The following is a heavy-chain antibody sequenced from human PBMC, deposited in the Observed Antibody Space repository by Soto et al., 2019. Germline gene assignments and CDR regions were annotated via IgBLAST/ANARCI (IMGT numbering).Heavy chain of an antibody. J-gene: IGHJ4*02. V-gene: IGHV3-23*01. D-gene: IGHD3-3*01. CDR3: AKESEYDFWSGYYRVFDY. Sequence: GGSLRLSCAASGFTFSSYAMSWVRQAPGKGLEWVSAISGSGGSTYYADSVKGRFTISRDNSKNTLYLQMNSLRAEDTAVYYCAKESEYDFWSGYYRVFDYWGQGTLVTVSS. CDR1: GFTFSSYA. CDR2: ISGSGGST.